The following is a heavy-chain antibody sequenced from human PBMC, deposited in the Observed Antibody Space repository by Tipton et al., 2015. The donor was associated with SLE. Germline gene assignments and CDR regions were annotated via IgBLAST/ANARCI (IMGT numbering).Heavy chain of an antibody. Sequence: TLSLTCTVSGASVNSFHWSWIRQPPGKGLEWIGYVFYSGSTSYNPSLKSRVTMSIDTSKNQFSLNLSSVTAADTAVYFCARDAGGSLGMESYYYYMDVWGKGTTVTVSS. J-gene: IGHJ6*03. V-gene: IGHV4-59*02. D-gene: IGHD7-27*01. CDR2: VFYSGST. CDR1: GASVNSFH. CDR3: ARDAGGSLGMESYYYYMDV.